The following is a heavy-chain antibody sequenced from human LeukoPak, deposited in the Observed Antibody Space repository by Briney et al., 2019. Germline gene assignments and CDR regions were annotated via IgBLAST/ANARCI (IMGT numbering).Heavy chain of an antibody. V-gene: IGHV1-8*03. Sequence: ASVKVSCKASGYTFTSYDINWVRQATGQGLEWMGWMNPNSGNTGYVQKFQGRVTITRNTSISTAYMELSSLRSEDTAVYYCAKWVSSSSAPTWGQGTLVTVSP. CDR2: MNPNSGNT. J-gene: IGHJ4*02. D-gene: IGHD6-13*01. CDR1: GYTFTSYD. CDR3: AKWVSSSSAPT.